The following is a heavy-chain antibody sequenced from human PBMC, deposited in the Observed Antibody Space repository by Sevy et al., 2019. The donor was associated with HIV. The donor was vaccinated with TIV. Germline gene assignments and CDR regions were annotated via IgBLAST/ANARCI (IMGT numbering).Heavy chain of an antibody. V-gene: IGHV1-2*02. Sequence: ASVKVSCKTSGYTFAAYYIHWVRQAPGQGPEWLGWIYPNGGDTTYAQKFQGRVTVTMSTSINTVYMEVNRRRSDDTAVYYCARGKREEWLLYLDNWGQGTLVTVSS. D-gene: IGHD3-3*01. J-gene: IGHJ4*02. CDR3: ARGKREEWLLYLDN. CDR2: IYPNGGDT. CDR1: GYTFAAYY.